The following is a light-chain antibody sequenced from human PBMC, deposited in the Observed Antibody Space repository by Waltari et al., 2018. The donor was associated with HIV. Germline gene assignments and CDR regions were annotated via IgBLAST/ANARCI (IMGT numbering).Light chain of an antibody. CDR2: EAS. J-gene: IGKJ2*01. V-gene: IGKV3-11*01. Sequence: EIVLTQSPGTLSLSPGERATLSCRASQSVTTYLAWYQQKPGQAPRLLVYEASNRATGIPARCSGSGSGTDVTLSISSLEPEDFAVYYCQQRTNLPPYTFGQGTKLEVK. CDR3: QQRTNLPPYT. CDR1: QSVTTY.